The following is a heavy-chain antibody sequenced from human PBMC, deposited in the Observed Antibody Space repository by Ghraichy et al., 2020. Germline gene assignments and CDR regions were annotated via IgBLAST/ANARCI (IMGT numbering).Heavy chain of an antibody. CDR3: ASVDIVARRFDY. CDR2: IYHSGST. J-gene: IGHJ4*02. V-gene: IGHV4-4*02. CDR1: GGSISSSNW. Sequence: SETLSLTCAVSGGSISSSNWWSWVRQPPGKGLEWIGEIYHSGSTNYNPSLKSRVTISVDKSKNQFSLKLSSVTAADTAVYYCASVDIVARRFDYWGQGTLVTVSS. D-gene: IGHD5-12*01.